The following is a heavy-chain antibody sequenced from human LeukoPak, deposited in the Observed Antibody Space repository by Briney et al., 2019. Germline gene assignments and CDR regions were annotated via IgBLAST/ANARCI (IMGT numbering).Heavy chain of an antibody. J-gene: IGHJ4*02. CDR3: ACSYDFWSGPDY. D-gene: IGHD3-3*01. Sequence: KPGGSPRLSCAASGFTFSDYYMSWIRQAPGKGLEWVSYISSSGSTIYYADSVKGRFTISRDNAKNSLYLQMNSLRAEDTAVYYCACSYDFWSGPDYWGQGTLVTVSS. CDR1: GFTFSDYY. CDR2: ISSSGSTI. V-gene: IGHV3-11*01.